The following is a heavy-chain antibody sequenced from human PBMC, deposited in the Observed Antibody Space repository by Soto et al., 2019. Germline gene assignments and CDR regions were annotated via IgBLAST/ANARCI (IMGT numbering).Heavy chain of an antibody. D-gene: IGHD6-13*01. V-gene: IGHV1-69*13. CDR1: GGTFSSYA. CDR2: IIPIFGTA. J-gene: IGHJ4*02. Sequence: GASVKVSCKASGGTFSSYAISWVRQAPGQGLEWMGGIIPIFGTANYAQKFQGRVTITADESTSTAYMELSSLRSEDTAVYYCARAAGGYSSSWSLPYYFDYWGQGTLVTVS. CDR3: ARAAGGYSSSWSLPYYFDY.